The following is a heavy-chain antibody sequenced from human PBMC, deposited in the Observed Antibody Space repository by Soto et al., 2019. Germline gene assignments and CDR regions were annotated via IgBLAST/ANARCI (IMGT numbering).Heavy chain of an antibody. CDR3: AIDDELSGAVHYYYYGMDV. CDR1: GGTFSSYA. CDR2: IIPIFGTA. Sequence: QVQLVQSGAEVKTPGSSVKFSCKASGGTFSSYAISWLRQAPGQGLEWMGGIIPIFGTANYAQKLQGRVTITADESTSTAYMELSSLRSEDTAVYYCAIDDELSGAVHYYYYGMDVWGQGNTVTVSS. V-gene: IGHV1-69*01. J-gene: IGHJ6*02. D-gene: IGHD3-16*02.